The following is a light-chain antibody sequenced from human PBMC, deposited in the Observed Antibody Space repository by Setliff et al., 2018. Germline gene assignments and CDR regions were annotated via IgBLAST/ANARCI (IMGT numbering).Light chain of an antibody. CDR1: SSDVGGYNY. CDR2: XVS. V-gene: IGLV2-8*01. J-gene: IGLJ1*01. Sequence: QSALTQPPSASGSPGQSVTISCTGTSSDVGGYNYXSXXXXXXXXXXXLMXXXVSKRPSGVPDRFSGSKSGNTASLTVSGLQAEDEADYYCSSYAGSNNYVFGTGTKVTVL. CDR3: SSYAGSNNYV.